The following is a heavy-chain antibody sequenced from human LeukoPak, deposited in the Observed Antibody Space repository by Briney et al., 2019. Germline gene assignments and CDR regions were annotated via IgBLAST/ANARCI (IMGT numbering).Heavy chain of an antibody. D-gene: IGHD3-22*01. CDR1: GYTFTSYG. CDR2: ISAYSGNT. CDR3: ARTDSSGYPGLRYFQH. J-gene: IGHJ1*01. V-gene: IGHV1-18*01. Sequence: GASVKVSCKASGYTFTSYGISWVRQAPGQGLEWMGWISAYSGNTNYAQKLQGRVTMTTDTSTSTAYMELRSLRSDDTAVYYCARTDSSGYPGLRYFQHWGQGTLVTVSS.